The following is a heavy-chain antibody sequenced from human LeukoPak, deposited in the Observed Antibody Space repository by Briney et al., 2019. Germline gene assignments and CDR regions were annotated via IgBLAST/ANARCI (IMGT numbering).Heavy chain of an antibody. V-gene: IGHV3-30*04. D-gene: IGHD3-10*01. J-gene: IGHJ4*02. CDR2: ISYDGSNK. CDR1: GFAFSSYS. CDR3: ARDGAYYYGSGSYFSPYYFDY. Sequence: GRSLRLSCAASGFAFSSYSMHWVRQAPGKGLEWVAVISYDGSNKYYADSVKGRFTISRDNSKNTLYLQMNSLRAEDTTVYYCARDGAYYYGSGSYFSPYYFDYWGQGTLVTVSS.